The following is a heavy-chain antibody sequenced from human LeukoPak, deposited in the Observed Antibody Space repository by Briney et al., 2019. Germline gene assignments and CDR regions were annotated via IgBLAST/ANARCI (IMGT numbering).Heavy chain of an antibody. CDR1: GFTFSSYW. CDR2: INSDGSST. Sequence: GGSLRLSCAASGFTFSSYWMHWVRQAPGKGLVWVSRINSDGSSTNYADSVKGRFTISRDNAKNTLYLQMNSLRAEDTAVYYCARGLTGRALLDLWGRGTLVTVSS. J-gene: IGHJ2*01. D-gene: IGHD3-9*01. V-gene: IGHV3-74*01. CDR3: ARGLTGRALLDL.